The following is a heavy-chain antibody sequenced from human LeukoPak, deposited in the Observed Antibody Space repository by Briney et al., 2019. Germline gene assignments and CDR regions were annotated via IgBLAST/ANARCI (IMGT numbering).Heavy chain of an antibody. CDR2: ISYDGSNK. V-gene: IGHV3-30-3*01. CDR1: GFTFSSYA. CDR3: AKDLIVVVPAAMDY. J-gene: IGHJ4*02. D-gene: IGHD2-2*01. Sequence: GRSLRLSCAASGFTFSSYAMHWVRQAPGKGLEWVAVISYDGSNKYYADSVKGRFTISRDNSKNTLYLQMNSLRAEDTAVYYCAKDLIVVVPAAMDYWGQGTLVTVSS.